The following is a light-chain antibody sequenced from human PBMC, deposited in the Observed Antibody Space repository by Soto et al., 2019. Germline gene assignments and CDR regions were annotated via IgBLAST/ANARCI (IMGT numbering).Light chain of an antibody. Sequence: EIVMTQSPATLSVSPGERATLSCRASQSVSSNLAWYQQKPGQAPRLLIYGASTRATGIPARFSGSGSGTEFTLIISSLQSEDFAVSYCQQYSSWPPRYTFGQGTKLEIK. CDR3: QQYSSWPPRYT. CDR2: GAS. V-gene: IGKV3-15*01. CDR1: QSVSSN. J-gene: IGKJ2*01.